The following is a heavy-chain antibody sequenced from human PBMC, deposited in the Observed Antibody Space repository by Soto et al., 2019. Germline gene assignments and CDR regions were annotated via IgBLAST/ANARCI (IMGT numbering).Heavy chain of an antibody. V-gene: IGHV1-69*12. Sequence: QVQLVQSGAEVKKPGSSVKVSCKASGGTFSSYAISWVRQAPGQGLEWMGGIIPIFGTANYAQKFQGRVTITADESTSTAYMELSSRRSEDTAVYYCARGSAYCGGDCYPGGDYWGQGTLVTVSS. CDR3: ARGSAYCGGDCYPGGDY. CDR2: IIPIFGTA. D-gene: IGHD2-21*02. CDR1: GGTFSSYA. J-gene: IGHJ4*02.